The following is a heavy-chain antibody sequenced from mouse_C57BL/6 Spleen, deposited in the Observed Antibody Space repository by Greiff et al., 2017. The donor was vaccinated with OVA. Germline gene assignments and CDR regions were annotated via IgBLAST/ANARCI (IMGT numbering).Heavy chain of an antibody. CDR2: IYPGSGST. CDR1: GYTFTSYW. J-gene: IGHJ3*01. D-gene: IGHD1-1*01. CDR3: ARESDYYGSSPFAY. Sequence: QVQLQQPGAELVKPGASVKMSCKASGYTFTSYWITWVKQRPGQGLEWIGDIYPGSGSTNYNEKFKSKATLTVDTSSSTAYMQLSSLTSEDSAVYYGARESDYYGSSPFAYWGQGTLVTVSA. V-gene: IGHV1-55*01.